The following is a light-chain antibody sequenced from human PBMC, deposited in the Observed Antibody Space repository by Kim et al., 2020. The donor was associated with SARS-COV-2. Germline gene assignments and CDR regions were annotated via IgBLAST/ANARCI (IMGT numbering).Light chain of an antibody. CDR1: QSVSSN. CDR3: QQYNNWPPVT. CDR2: GAP. Sequence: SPGERATLSCRASQSVSSNLAWYQQKPGQAPRLLIYGAPTRATGIPARFSGSGSGTEFTLTISSLQSEDFAVYYCQQYNNWPPVTFGPGTKVDIK. J-gene: IGKJ3*01. V-gene: IGKV3-15*01.